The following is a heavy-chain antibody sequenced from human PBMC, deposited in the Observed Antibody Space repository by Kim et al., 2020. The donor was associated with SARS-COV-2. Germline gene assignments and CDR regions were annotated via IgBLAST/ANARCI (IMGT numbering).Heavy chain of an antibody. V-gene: IGHV3-30*02. CDR3: AKERDIAVALYYFDY. J-gene: IGHJ4*02. Sequence: DSVKGRFTISRDNSKTTLYLQMNSLRAEDTAVYYCAKERDIAVALYYFDYWGQGTLVTVSS. D-gene: IGHD6-19*01.